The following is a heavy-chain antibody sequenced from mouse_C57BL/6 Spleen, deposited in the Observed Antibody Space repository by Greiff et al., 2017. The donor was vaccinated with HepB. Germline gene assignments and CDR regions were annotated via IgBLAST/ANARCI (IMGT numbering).Heavy chain of an antibody. J-gene: IGHJ2*01. CDR1: GYTFTDYY. CDR2: INPNNGGT. V-gene: IGHV1-26*01. Sequence: VQLQQSGPELVKPGASVKISCKASGYTFTDYYMNWVKQSHGKSLEWIGDINPNNGGTSYNQKFKGKATLTVDKSSSTAYMELRSLTSEDSAVYYWARWEPLYYFDYWGQGTTLTVSS. CDR3: ARWEPLYYFDY. D-gene: IGHD4-1*01.